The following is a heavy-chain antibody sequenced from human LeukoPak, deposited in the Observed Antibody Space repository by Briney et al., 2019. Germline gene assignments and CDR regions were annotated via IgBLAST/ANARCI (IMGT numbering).Heavy chain of an antibody. J-gene: IGHJ4*02. CDR3: ARGYDFWSGYWSHSDY. Sequence: GGSLSLSCAASGFTFGSYAMHWVRQAPGKGLEYVSAISSNGGSAYYANSVKGRFTISRDNSKNTLYLQMGSLRAEDMAVYYCARGYDFWSGYWSHSDYWGQGTLATVSS. D-gene: IGHD3-3*01. CDR2: ISSNGGSA. V-gene: IGHV3-64*01. CDR1: GFTFGSYA.